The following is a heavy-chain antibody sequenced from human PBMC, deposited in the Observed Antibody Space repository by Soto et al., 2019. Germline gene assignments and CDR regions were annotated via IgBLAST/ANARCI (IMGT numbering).Heavy chain of an antibody. D-gene: IGHD4-17*01. Sequence: PGGSLRLSCAASGFTFSSYGMHWVRQAPGKGLEWVAVIWYDGSNKYYADSVKGRFTISRDNSKNKLYLQMNSLRAEDTAVYYCARVRRDYGDFEYWGQGTLVTVSS. J-gene: IGHJ4*02. CDR3: ARVRRDYGDFEY. CDR1: GFTFSSYG. CDR2: IWYDGSNK. V-gene: IGHV3-33*01.